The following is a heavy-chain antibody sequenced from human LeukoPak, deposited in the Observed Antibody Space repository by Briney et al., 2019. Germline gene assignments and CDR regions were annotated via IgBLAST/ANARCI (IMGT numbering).Heavy chain of an antibody. Sequence: PGGSLRLSCAASGFTFSSYAMSWVRQAPGRGLEWVSAISGSGGSTYYADSVKGRFTISRDNSKNTLYLQMNSLRAEDTAVYYCAKFDGAVAGFNTFDYWGQGTLVTVSS. CDR1: GFTFSSYA. CDR2: ISGSGGST. CDR3: AKFDGAVAGFNTFDY. J-gene: IGHJ4*02. V-gene: IGHV3-23*01. D-gene: IGHD6-19*01.